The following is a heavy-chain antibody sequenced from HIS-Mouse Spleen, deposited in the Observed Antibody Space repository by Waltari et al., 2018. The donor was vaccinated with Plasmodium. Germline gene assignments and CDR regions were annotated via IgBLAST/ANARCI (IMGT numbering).Heavy chain of an antibody. J-gene: IGHJ4*02. D-gene: IGHD7-27*01. CDR1: GFTFSSYG. V-gene: IGHV3-30*03. CDR2: ISYDGSNK. Sequence: QVQLVESGGGVVQPGRSLRLSCAASGFTFSSYGMHWVRQAPGKGLEWVAVISYDGSNKYYADSVKGRFTISRDNSKNTLYLQMNSLRAEDTAVYYCATSGLTGGTYYFDYWGQGT. CDR3: ATSGLTGGTYYFDY.